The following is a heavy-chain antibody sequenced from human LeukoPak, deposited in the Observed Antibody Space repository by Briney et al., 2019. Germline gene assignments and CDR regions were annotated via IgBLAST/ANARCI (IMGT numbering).Heavy chain of an antibody. CDR3: ARSGGYCSSTSCYEEGIYDY. CDR1: GFTFSSYS. J-gene: IGHJ4*02. CDR2: ISSSSSYI. V-gene: IGHV3-21*01. D-gene: IGHD2-2*01. Sequence: GGSLRLSCAASGFTFSSYSMNWVRQAPGKGLEWVSSISSSSSYIYYADSVKGRFTISRDNAKNTLYLQMNSLRAEDTAVYYCARSGGYCSSTSCYEEGIYDYWGQGTLVTVSS.